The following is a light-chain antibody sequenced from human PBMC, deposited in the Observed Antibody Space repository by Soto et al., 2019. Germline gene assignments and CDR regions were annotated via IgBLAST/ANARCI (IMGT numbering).Light chain of an antibody. CDR1: QSVSSY. CDR2: DAS. V-gene: IGKV3-11*01. J-gene: IGKJ4*01. CDR3: QQLNSYPLT. Sequence: EIVLTQSPATLSLSPGERATLSCRASQSVSSYLAWYQQKPGQAPRLLIYDASNRATGIPARFSGSGSGTDFTLTISSLEPEDFATYYCQQLNSYPLTFGGGTKGDIK.